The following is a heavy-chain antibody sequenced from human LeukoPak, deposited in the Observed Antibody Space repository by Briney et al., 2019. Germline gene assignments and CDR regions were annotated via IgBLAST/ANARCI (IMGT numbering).Heavy chain of an antibody. CDR2: INSDGSST. V-gene: IGHV3-74*01. CDR1: GFTFSSYW. D-gene: IGHD3-9*01. J-gene: IGHJ3*02. CDR3: ARATYDILTGYYDAFDI. Sequence: GGSLRLSCAASGFTFSSYWMHWVRQAPGKGLVWVSRINSDGSSTSYADSVKGRFTISRDNAENTLYLQMNSLRAEDTAVYYCARATYDILTGYYDAFDIWGQGTMVTVSS.